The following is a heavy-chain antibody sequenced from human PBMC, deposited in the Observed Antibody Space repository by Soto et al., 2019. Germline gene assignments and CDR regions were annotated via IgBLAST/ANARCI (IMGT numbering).Heavy chain of an antibody. D-gene: IGHD3-10*01. J-gene: IGHJ5*02. CDR2: INAGNGNT. Sequence: ASVKVSCKASGYTFTSYAMHWVRQAPGQRLERMGWINAGNGNTKYSQKIQGRVTITRDTSASTAYMELSSLRSEDTAVYYCARYVNGAPRITMVRGVPYFDPWGQGTLVTVSS. V-gene: IGHV1-3*01. CDR1: GYTFTSYA. CDR3: ARYVNGAPRITMVRGVPYFDP.